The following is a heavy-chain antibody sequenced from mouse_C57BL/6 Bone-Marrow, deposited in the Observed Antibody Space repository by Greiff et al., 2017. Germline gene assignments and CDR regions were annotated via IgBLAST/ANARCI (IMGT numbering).Heavy chain of an antibody. J-gene: IGHJ3*01. CDR2: IDPESGDT. CDR1: GFNIKDDY. V-gene: IGHV14-4*01. D-gene: IGHD2-12*01. Sequence: EVQLQQSGAELVRPGASVKLSCTASGFNIKDDYMHWVKQRPERGLEWIGWIDPESGDTEYASKFKGKATITADTSSNTAYLQLSSLTSEDTAVXYCTAGDDGPGFAYWGQGTLVTVSA. CDR3: TAGDDGPGFAY.